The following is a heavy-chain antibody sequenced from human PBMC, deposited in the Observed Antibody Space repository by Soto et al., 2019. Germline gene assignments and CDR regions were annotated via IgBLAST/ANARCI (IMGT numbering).Heavy chain of an antibody. V-gene: IGHV2-70*01. J-gene: IGHJ4*02. CDR2: IDWDDDK. D-gene: IGHD3-22*01. Sequence: SGPTLVNPTQTLTLTCNFPGFSLSTRGMCVSWIRQPPGKALEWLALIDWDDDKYYSTSLKTRLTISKGTSKNQVVLTMTNMDPLDTAPFYCARTSECRNYETSGYTPQIDYWGQGTLVTVSS. CDR3: ARTSECRNYETSGYTPQIDY. CDR1: GFSLSTRGMC.